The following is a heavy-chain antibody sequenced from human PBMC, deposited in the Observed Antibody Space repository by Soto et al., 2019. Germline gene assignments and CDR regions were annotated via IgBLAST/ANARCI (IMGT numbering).Heavy chain of an antibody. CDR2: IYWDGDE. J-gene: IGHJ4*02. D-gene: IGHD3-16*01. Sequence: QITLKETGPPLVKPTQTLTLTCTFSGFSFDMNKARVGWVRQPPGKALEWLALIYWDGDEHYSPSLKNRLSITKDTSKDQVVITLPDVHPADTAPYYCVKGTLGTYGHVYFAYWGQGPLVTVSS. V-gene: IGHV2-5*02. CDR3: VKGTLGTYGHVYFAY. CDR1: GFSFDMNKAR.